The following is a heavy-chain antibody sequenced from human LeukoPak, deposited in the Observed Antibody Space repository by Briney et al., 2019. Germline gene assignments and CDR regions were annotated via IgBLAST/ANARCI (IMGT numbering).Heavy chain of an antibody. D-gene: IGHD5-12*01. CDR3: ATFGVATIRYYYYYGMDV. CDR1: GGTSSSYA. V-gene: IGHV1-69*06. J-gene: IGHJ6*02. CDR2: IIPIFGTA. Sequence: GASVKVSCKASGGTSSSYAISWVRQAPGQGLEWMGGIIPIFGTANYAQKFQGRVTMTEDTSTDTAYMELSSLRSEDTAVYYCATFGVATIRYYYYYGMDVWGQGTTVTVPS.